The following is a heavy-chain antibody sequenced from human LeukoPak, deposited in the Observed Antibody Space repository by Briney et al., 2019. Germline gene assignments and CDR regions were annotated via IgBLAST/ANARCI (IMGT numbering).Heavy chain of an antibody. CDR1: GGTFSSYA. CDR2: IIPIFGTA. CDR3: ARGNWNDDALGISDY. V-gene: IGHV1-69*13. J-gene: IGHJ4*02. Sequence: ASVKVSCKASGGTFSSYAISWVRQAPGQGLEWMGGIIPIFGTANYAQKFQGRVTITADESTSTAYMELSSLRSEDTAVYYCARGNWNDDALGISDYWGQGTLVTVSP. D-gene: IGHD1-1*01.